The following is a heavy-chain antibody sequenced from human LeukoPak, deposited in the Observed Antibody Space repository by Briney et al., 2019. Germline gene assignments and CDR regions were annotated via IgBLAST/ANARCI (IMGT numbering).Heavy chain of an antibody. V-gene: IGHV4-59*01. Sequence: SETLSLTCTVSGGSISSYYWSWIRQPPGKGLEWIGYIYYSESTNYNPSLKSRVTISVDTSKNQFSLKLSSVTAADTAVYYCAREYDFWSGYYRYFDLWGRGTLVTVSS. CDR3: AREYDFWSGYYRYFDL. D-gene: IGHD3-3*01. J-gene: IGHJ2*01. CDR2: IYYSEST. CDR1: GGSISSYY.